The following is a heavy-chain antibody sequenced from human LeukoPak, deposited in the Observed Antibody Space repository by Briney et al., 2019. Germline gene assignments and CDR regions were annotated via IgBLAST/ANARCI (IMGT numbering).Heavy chain of an antibody. V-gene: IGHV1-69*13. CDR1: GGTFSSYA. J-gene: IGHJ5*02. CDR3: AREGFRTFDP. D-gene: IGHD1-14*01. CDR2: IIPIFGTA. Sequence: ASVKVSCKASGGTFSSYAISWVRQAPGQGLEWMGGIIPIFGTANYAQKFQGRVTITADESTSTAYMELSSLRSEDTAVYYCAREGFRTFDPWGQGTLVTVSS.